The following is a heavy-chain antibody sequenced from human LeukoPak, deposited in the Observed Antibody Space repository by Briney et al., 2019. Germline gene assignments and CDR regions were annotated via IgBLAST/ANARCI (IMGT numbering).Heavy chain of an antibody. D-gene: IGHD3-16*02. CDR2: IRYDGSNK. CDR1: GFTFSSYG. J-gene: IGHJ4*02. V-gene: IGHV3-30*02. Sequence: GGSLRLSCAASGFTFSSYGTHWVRQAPGKGLEWVAFIRYDGSNKYYADSVKGRFTISRDNSKNTLYLQMNSLRAEDTAVYYCAKDLGGVIVQSPEGYWGQGTLVTVPS. CDR3: AKDLGGVIVQSPEGY.